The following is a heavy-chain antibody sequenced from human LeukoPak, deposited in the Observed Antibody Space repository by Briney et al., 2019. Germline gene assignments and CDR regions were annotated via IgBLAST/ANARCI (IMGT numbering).Heavy chain of an antibody. CDR1: GFTVSNNY. V-gene: IGHV3-53*01. CDR2: IYSGGST. CDR3: ASLSLGHY. J-gene: IGHJ4*02. D-gene: IGHD6-6*01. Sequence: PGGSLRLSCAASGFTVSNNYMSWGRQAPGKGLEWVSVIYSGGSTYYADSVKGRFTISRDTSKNTLSLQMNSLRAADTAVYYCASLSLGHYWGQGTLVTVSS.